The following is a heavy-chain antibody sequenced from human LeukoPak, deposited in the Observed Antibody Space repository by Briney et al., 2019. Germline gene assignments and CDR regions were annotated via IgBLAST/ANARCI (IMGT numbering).Heavy chain of an antibody. CDR3: AREDYGDYYRLFDY. D-gene: IGHD4-17*01. V-gene: IGHV4-34*01. CDR1: GGSFSGYY. J-gene: IGHJ4*02. CDR2: INESGST. Sequence: SSETLSLTCAVHGGSFSGYYWSWTRQPPGKGLEWFGEINESGSTNYNPSLKSRVTISVDTSKNQLSLKLRSVTAADTAVYYCAREDYGDYYRLFDYWGQGTLVIVSS.